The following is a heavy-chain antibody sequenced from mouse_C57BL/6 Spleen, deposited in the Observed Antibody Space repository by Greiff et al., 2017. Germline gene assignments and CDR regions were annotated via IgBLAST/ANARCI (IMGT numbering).Heavy chain of an antibody. CDR1: GYAFSSYW. J-gene: IGHJ3*01. CDR3: ATYYYGSSFPAWFAY. V-gene: IGHV1-80*01. CDR2: IYPGDGDT. Sequence: VQLQQSGAELVKPGASVKISCKASGYAFSSYWMNWVKQRPGKGLEWIGQIYPGDGDTNYNGQLKGKATLTADQSSSTAYMQLSSLTSEDSAVYFGATYYYGSSFPAWFAYGGQGTLVTVSA. D-gene: IGHD1-1*01.